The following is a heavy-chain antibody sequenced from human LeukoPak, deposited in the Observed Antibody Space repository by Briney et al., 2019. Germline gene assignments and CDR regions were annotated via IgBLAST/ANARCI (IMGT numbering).Heavy chain of an antibody. V-gene: IGHV1-69*01. D-gene: IGHD2-2*02. CDR3: AREEPAAINWFDP. CDR2: IIPIFGTA. J-gene: IGHJ5*02. Sequence: SVKVSCKASGGTFSSYAISWVRQAPGQGLEWMGGIIPIFGTANYAQKFQGRVTITADESTSTACTELSSLRSEDTAVYYCAREEPAAINWFDPWGQGTLVTVSS. CDR1: GGTFSSYA.